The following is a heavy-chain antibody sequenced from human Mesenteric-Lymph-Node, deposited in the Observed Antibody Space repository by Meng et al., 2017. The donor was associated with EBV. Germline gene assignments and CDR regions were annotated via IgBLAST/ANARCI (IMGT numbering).Heavy chain of an antibody. D-gene: IGHD3-10*01. J-gene: IGHJ4*02. V-gene: IGHV1-3*01. Sequence: QVQLWQSGAEVKNPGASVKISCKTSGYTFSHHAMHWVRQAPGQRLEWMGWIFDGDDNTKYSQKFQGRVTITRDTSASTVYMELTSLRSEDTAVYYCARDPLLVRGAFPPDYWGQGTLVTVSS. CDR3: ARDPLLVRGAFPPDY. CDR1: GYTFSHHA. CDR2: IFDGDDNT.